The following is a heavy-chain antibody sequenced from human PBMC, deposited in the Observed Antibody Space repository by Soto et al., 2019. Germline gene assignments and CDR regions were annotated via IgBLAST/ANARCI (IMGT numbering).Heavy chain of an antibody. CDR3: TRQVATVVTLIPIFDY. J-gene: IGHJ4*02. Sequence: GGSLRLSCAASGFAFSNAWINWVRQPPGRGLEWVGRIKSKTDGGSGDYAAPVKGRFVVSRDDSKNIAYLQMNSLKIEDTAVYYCTRQVATVVTLIPIFDYWGQGTLVTVSS. V-gene: IGHV3-15*07. CDR1: GFAFSNAW. CDR2: IKSKTDGGSG. D-gene: IGHD4-17*01.